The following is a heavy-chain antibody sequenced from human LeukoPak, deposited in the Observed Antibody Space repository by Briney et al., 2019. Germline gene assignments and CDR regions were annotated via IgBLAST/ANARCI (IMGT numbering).Heavy chain of an antibody. CDR3: ARGPLSSSWYNILQH. CDR2: IIPIFGTA. V-gene: IGHV1-69*13. CDR1: GGTFSSYA. D-gene: IGHD6-13*01. Sequence: GASVKVSCKASGGTFSSYAISWVRQAPGQGLEWMGGIIPIFGTANYAQEFQGRVTITADESTSTAYMELSSLRSEDTAVYYCARGPLSSSWYNILQHWGQGTLVTVSS. J-gene: IGHJ1*01.